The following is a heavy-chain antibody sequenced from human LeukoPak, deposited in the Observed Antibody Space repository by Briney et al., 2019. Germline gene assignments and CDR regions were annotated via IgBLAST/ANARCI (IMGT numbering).Heavy chain of an antibody. Sequence: TAETLSLTCTVSGYSISSGYYWGRIRQPPGKGLEWIGSIYHSGSTYYNPSLKSRVTISVDTSKNQFSLKLSSVTAADTAVYYCARVSPYGDYNDYWGQGTLVTVSS. CDR3: ARVSPYGDYNDY. CDR2: IYHSGST. CDR1: GYSISSGYY. V-gene: IGHV4-38-2*02. J-gene: IGHJ4*02. D-gene: IGHD4-17*01.